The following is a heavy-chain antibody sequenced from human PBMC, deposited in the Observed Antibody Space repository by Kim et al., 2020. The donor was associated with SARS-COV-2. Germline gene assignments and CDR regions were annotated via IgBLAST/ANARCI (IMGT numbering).Heavy chain of an antibody. CDR2: IIPIFGTT. J-gene: IGHJ4*02. Sequence: SVKVSCKASGYTFSSYAMNWVRQAPGQGLEWMGVIIPIFGTTNYAQKFQGRVTITTDKSTSTAYMELSSLRSEDTAVYYCASFADDTAMVTGDYWGQGTPVTVSS. CDR3: ASFADDTAMVTGDY. D-gene: IGHD5-18*01. V-gene: IGHV1-69*05. CDR1: GYTFSSYA.